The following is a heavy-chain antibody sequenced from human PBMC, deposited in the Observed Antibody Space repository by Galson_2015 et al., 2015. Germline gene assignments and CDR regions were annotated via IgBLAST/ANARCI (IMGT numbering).Heavy chain of an antibody. CDR1: GFTFSSYW. Sequence: SLRLSCAASGFTFSSYWMHWVRQAPGKGLVWVSRINRDGSSISYADSVEGRFTISRDNAKNTLYLQMNSLRAEDTAVYHCVRDRGCSGGSCSLAFDIWGQGTMVTVSS. CDR2: INRDGSSI. V-gene: IGHV3-74*01. J-gene: IGHJ3*02. CDR3: VRDRGCSGGSCSLAFDI. D-gene: IGHD2-15*01.